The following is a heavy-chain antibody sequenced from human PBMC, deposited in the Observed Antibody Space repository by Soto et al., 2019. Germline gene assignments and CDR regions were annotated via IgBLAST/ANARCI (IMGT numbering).Heavy chain of an antibody. D-gene: IGHD6-19*01. CDR3: ARSFGAVAGHDY. CDR1: GFTVSSNY. CDR2: IYSGGST. V-gene: IGHV3-66*01. Sequence: GGSLRLSCAASGFTVSSNYMSWVRQAPGKGLEWVSVIYSGGSTYYADSVKDRFTISRDNSKNTLYLQMNSLRAEDTAVYYCARSFGAVAGHDYWGQGTLVTVSS. J-gene: IGHJ4*02.